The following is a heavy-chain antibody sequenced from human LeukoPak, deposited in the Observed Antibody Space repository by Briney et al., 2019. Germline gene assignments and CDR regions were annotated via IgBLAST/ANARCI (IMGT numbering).Heavy chain of an antibody. CDR3: ARSSRRGYSSYDAFDI. CDR1: GGSISSYY. V-gene: IGHV4-4*07. D-gene: IGHD5-18*01. CDR2: IYTSGST. J-gene: IGHJ3*02. Sequence: SETLSLTCTVSGGSISSYYWSWIRQPAGKGLEWIGRIYTSGSTNYNPSLKSRVTMSVDTSKNQFSLKLGSVTAADTAVYYCARSSRRGYSSYDAFDIWGQGTMVTVSS.